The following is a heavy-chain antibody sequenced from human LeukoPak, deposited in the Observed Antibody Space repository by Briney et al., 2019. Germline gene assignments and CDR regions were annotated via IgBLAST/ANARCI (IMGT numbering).Heavy chain of an antibody. CDR3: AKDRNPPPQYDSSGFPLA. J-gene: IGHJ5*02. CDR2: ISASGGSA. CDR1: GFTFSGYA. D-gene: IGHD3-22*01. V-gene: IGHV3-23*01. Sequence: GGSLRLSCSASGFTFSGYALAWVRQAPGKGLDWVSSISASGGSAYYPDSVMGRFTISRDNSRNTLFLQMNSLRAEDTAVYYCAKDRNPPPQYDSSGFPLAWGQGTLVTVSS.